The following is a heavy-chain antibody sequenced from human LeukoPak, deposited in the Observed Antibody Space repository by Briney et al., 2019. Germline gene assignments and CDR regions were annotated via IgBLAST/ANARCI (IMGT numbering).Heavy chain of an antibody. V-gene: IGHV3-30*03. CDR3: ADYSSKGY. CDR1: GFTFSSYG. D-gene: IGHD6-19*01. J-gene: IGHJ4*02. Sequence: GGSLRLSCAASGFTFSSYGMHWVRQAPGKGLEWVAVISYDGSNKYYADSVKGRITISRDNSKNTLYLQMNSLRAEDTAVYYCADYSSKGYWGQGTLVTVSS. CDR2: ISYDGSNK.